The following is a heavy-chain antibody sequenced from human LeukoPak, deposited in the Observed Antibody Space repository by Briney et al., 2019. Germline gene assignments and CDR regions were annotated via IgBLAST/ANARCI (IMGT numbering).Heavy chain of an antibody. CDR2: ISAYNGNT. Sequence: ASVKVSCKASGYTFTNYGISWVRQAPGQGLEWRGWISAYNGNTNYAQKLQGRVTMTTDTSTSTAYMELRSLRSGDTAVYYCARDIGVYYYGSGSSGCDYWGQGTLVTVSS. V-gene: IGHV1-18*01. CDR3: ARDIGVYYYGSGSSGCDY. CDR1: GYTFTNYG. D-gene: IGHD3-10*01. J-gene: IGHJ4*02.